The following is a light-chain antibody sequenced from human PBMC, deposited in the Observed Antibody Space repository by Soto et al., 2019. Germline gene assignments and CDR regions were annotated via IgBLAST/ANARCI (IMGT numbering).Light chain of an antibody. J-gene: IGKJ2*01. Sequence: EIIMTQSPATLSVSPGETATLSCRASQSVATNLAWYQQKPGQAPSLLIQDASTRVTGVPARFSGSGSGTEFTLTSSGLQSEDYGIYYCQQYRRWYTFGQGTKLEIK. CDR1: QSVATN. V-gene: IGKV3-15*01. CDR3: QQYRRWYT. CDR2: DAS.